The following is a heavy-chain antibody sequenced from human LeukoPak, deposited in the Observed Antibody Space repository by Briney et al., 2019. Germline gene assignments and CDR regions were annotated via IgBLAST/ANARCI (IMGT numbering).Heavy chain of an antibody. D-gene: IGHD3-9*01. CDR1: GFTFSDYY. CDR2: ISSSGSTI. J-gene: IGHJ4*02. V-gene: IGHV3-11*01. Sequence: GGSLRLSRAASGFTFSDYYMSWIRQAPGKGLEWVSYISSSGSTIYYADSVKGRFTISRDNAKNSLYLQMNSLRAEDTAVYYCARATGHYDILTGYYNVGYFDYWGQGTLVTVSS. CDR3: ARATGHYDILTGYYNVGYFDY.